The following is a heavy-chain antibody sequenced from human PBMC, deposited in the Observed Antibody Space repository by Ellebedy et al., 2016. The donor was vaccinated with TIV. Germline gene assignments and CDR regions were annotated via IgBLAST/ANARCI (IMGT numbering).Heavy chain of an antibody. Sequence: GGSLRLSCAASGFTFSSHAMHWVRQAPGKGLERVAFLSNDGRKEYFADSVRGRFTISRDNSNNSLYLQMNNLRPQDTAVYYCAKDFRNWRSDWFFDLWGRGTLVTVSS. CDR3: AKDFRNWRSDWFFDL. J-gene: IGHJ2*01. D-gene: IGHD1-1*01. CDR1: GFTFSSHA. V-gene: IGHV3-30*04. CDR2: LSNDGRKE.